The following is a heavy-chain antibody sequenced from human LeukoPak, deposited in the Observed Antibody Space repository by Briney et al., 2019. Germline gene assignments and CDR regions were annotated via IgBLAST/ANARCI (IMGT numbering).Heavy chain of an antibody. CDR2: IYYSGST. Sequence: SETLSLTCTVSGGSISSSSYYWGWIRQPPGKGLDWIGSIYYSGSTYYNPSLKSRVTISVDTSKNQFSLKLSSVTAADTAVYYCARRGDAWEILYSFDVWGQGTAVIVSS. V-gene: IGHV4-39*01. J-gene: IGHJ3*01. CDR1: GGSISSSSYY. CDR3: ARRGDAWEILYSFDV. D-gene: IGHD2-15*01.